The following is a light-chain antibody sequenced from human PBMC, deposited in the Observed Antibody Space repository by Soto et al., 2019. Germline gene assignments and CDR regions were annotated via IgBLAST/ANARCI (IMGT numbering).Light chain of an antibody. CDR2: GAS. Sequence: EIVLTQSPGTLYVSPGERATLSCRASQSVSSHLAWYQQKPGQAPRLLIYGASNRATGIPDRFSGSGSGTDFTLTISSLQPEDFAIYYCQQANSFPLTFGGGTKVAIK. CDR1: QSVSSH. V-gene: IGKV3D-15*01. CDR3: QQANSFPLT. J-gene: IGKJ4*01.